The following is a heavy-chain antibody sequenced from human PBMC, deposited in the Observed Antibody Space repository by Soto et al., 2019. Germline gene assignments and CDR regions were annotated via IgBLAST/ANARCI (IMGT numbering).Heavy chain of an antibody. CDR2: ISAYNGNT. V-gene: IGHV1-18*01. CDR3: ARGGSYSSGWYATKNWFDP. Sequence: GASVKVSCKASGYTFTSYGISWVRQAPGQGLEWMGWISAYNGNTNYAQKLQGRVTMTTDTSTSTAYMELRSLRSDDTAVYYCARGGSYSSGWYATKNWFDPWGQGTLVTVSS. CDR1: GYTFTSYG. J-gene: IGHJ5*02. D-gene: IGHD6-19*01.